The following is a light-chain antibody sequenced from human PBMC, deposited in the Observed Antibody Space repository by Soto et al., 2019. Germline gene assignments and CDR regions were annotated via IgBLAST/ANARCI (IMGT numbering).Light chain of an antibody. Sequence: QSALTQSASVSGSPGQSITISCTGTSSDVGNYNYVSWYQQHPGEVPKLIIFNVNNRPSGVSNRVSGSKSGNTASLTISGLQAEDEADYYCSSFTSSTTYVFGTGTKLTVL. CDR1: SSDVGNYNY. V-gene: IGLV2-14*01. CDR3: SSFTSSTTYV. CDR2: NVN. J-gene: IGLJ1*01.